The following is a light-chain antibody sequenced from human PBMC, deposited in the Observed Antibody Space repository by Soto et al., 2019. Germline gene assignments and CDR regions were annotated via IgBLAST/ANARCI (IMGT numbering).Light chain of an antibody. CDR3: QQYNSWPPIT. CDR1: QSVSST. CDR2: GAS. V-gene: IGKV3-15*01. J-gene: IGKJ5*01. Sequence: IGMTLSPATLSVSRGGRAPLSCRASQSVSSTLAWYQQKPGQAPRLLIYGASTRATGFPARFSGSGSGTEFTLSFSSLQSVDFAVYCCQQYNSWPPITCGQGTHWRL.